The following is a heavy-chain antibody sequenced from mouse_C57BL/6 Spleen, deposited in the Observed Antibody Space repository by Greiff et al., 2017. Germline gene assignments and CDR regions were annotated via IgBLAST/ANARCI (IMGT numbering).Heavy chain of an antibody. D-gene: IGHD2-3*01. J-gene: IGHJ1*03. CDR1: GYTFTEYT. Sequence: QVQLQQSGAELVKPGASVKLSCKASGYTFTEYTIHWVKQRSGQGLEWIGWFYPGSGSIKYNEKFKDKATLTADKSSSTVYMELSRLTSEDSAVYCCARHEAGGGYYGWYFDVWGTGTTVTVSS. CDR2: FYPGSGSI. CDR3: ARHEAGGGYYGWYFDV. V-gene: IGHV1-62-2*01.